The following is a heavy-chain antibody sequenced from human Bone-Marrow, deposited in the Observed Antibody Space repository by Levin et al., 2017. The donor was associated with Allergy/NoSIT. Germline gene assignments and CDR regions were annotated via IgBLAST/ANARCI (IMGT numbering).Heavy chain of an antibody. Sequence: GESLKISCVGSGFAFSNYWMTWVRQAPGRGLEWVANINQGGSGANYVDSVKGRFTISRDNAKNALYLQMNSLRAEDTGVYYCARDLSPDTTTGKDAYDIWGQGTKVTASS. V-gene: IGHV3-7*04. CDR2: INQGGSGA. CDR3: ARDLSPDTTTGKDAYDI. CDR1: GFAFSNYW. D-gene: IGHD1-1*01. J-gene: IGHJ3*02.